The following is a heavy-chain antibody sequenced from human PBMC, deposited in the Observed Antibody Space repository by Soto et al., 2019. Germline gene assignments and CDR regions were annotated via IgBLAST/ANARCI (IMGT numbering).Heavy chain of an antibody. CDR1: GFAVSSNY. J-gene: IGHJ6*02. Sequence: GGSLRLSCAASGFAVSSNYISWIRQAPGKGLEWVSVGYSGGSTYYADSVNGRFTISRDHSKKTLYLQMNSLRAEDTAVYYCAREGVGAVAEAGTLFYYYYGMDVWGQGTPVTVSS. CDR2: GYSGGST. V-gene: IGHV3-53*01. D-gene: IGHD6-13*01. CDR3: AREGVGAVAEAGTLFYYYYGMDV.